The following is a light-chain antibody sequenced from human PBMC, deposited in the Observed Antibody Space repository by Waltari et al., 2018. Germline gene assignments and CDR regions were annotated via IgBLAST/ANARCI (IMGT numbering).Light chain of an antibody. CDR2: LGS. CDR3: MQVLQTPLT. J-gene: IGKJ4*01. V-gene: IGKV2-28*01. CDR1: QSLQKSNGNDY. Sequence: DIVMTQSPLPLPVTPGDPASIPCKSSQSLQKSNGNDYLDWYVQKPGQPPQLLIYLGSNRASGVPDRFGGSGSGTDFTLKISRVEADDVGLYYCMQVLQTPLTFGGGTKVEI.